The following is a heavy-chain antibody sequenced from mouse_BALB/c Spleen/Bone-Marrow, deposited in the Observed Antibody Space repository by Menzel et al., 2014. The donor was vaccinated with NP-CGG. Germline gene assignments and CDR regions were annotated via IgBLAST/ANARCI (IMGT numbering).Heavy chain of an antibody. CDR2: ILPGSASN. V-gene: IGHV1-9*01. Sequence: VQLQESGAELMKPGASVKISCKATGYTFSGYWIEWVKQRPGHGLEWIGEILPGSASNKYNEKFKGKVTFIAGTSSNTACLQLSGLTSEDSAVYYCARRYGKGWYFDVWGAGTTVTVSS. J-gene: IGHJ1*01. CDR3: ARRYGKGWYFDV. D-gene: IGHD2-1*01. CDR1: GYTFSGYW.